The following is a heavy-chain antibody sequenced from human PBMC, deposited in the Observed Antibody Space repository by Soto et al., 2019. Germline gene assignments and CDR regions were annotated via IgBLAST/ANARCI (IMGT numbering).Heavy chain of an antibody. CDR3: TRGGGGGLFEH. D-gene: IGHD2-21*01. CDR2: ISPKSTYR. CDR1: GFPFSDYY. V-gene: IGHV3-11*06. Sequence: GGSLRLSCATSGFPFSDYYMSWIRQAPGKGLEWLSHISPKSTYRNYADSVKGRSTTSRDNTKSSLFLQMNSLGVEDTAVYYCTRGGGGGLFEHWGQGVLVTVSS. J-gene: IGHJ4*02.